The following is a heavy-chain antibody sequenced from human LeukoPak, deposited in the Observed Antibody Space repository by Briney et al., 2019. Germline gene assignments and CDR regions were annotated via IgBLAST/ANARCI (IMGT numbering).Heavy chain of an antibody. CDR3: ARGFPSSYYDYVWGSYRYTDGFDY. CDR1: GFTFSSYA. J-gene: IGHJ4*02. V-gene: IGHV3-30*04. Sequence: GGSLRLSCAASGFTFSSYAMHWVRQAPGKGLEWVAVISYDGSNKYYADSVKGRFTIFRDNSKNTPYLQMNSLRAEDTAVYYCARGFPSSYYDYVWGSYRYTDGFDYWGQGTLVTVSS. CDR2: ISYDGSNK. D-gene: IGHD3-16*02.